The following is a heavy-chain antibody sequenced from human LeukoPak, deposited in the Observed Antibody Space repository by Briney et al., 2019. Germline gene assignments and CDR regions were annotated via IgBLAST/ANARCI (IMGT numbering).Heavy chain of an antibody. D-gene: IGHD2-2*01. Sequence: SETLSLTCTVSGGSVSSGSYYWSWIRQPPGKGLEWIGYIYHSGSTYYNPSLKSRVTISVDRSKNQFSLKLSSVTGADTAVYYCARYCSSTSCYSDASDIWGQGTMVTVSS. J-gene: IGHJ3*02. CDR1: GGSVSSGSYY. CDR3: ARYCSSTSCYSDASDI. CDR2: IYHSGST. V-gene: IGHV4-30-2*01.